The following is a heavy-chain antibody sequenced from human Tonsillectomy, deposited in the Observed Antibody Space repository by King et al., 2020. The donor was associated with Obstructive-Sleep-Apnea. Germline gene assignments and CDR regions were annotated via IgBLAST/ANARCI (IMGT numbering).Heavy chain of an antibody. Sequence: VQLVESGGGVVQPGRSLRLSCAASGFTFSNYAIHWVRQAPGKGLEWVAVISYEGSNKYYADSVKGRFTISRDNSKNTLYLQMNSLRAEDTAVYYCARPIAVTGTAIDYWGQGTLVTVSS. CDR2: ISYEGSNK. CDR3: ARPIAVTGTAIDY. D-gene: IGHD6-19*01. V-gene: IGHV3-30-3*01. J-gene: IGHJ4*02. CDR1: GFTFSNYA.